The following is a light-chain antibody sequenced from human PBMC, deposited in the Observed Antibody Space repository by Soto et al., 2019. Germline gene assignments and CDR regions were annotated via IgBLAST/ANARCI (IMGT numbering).Light chain of an antibody. CDR3: QQYGSS. V-gene: IGKV3-20*01. CDR1: QSVSSSY. J-gene: IGKJ4*01. Sequence: EIVLTQSPGTLSLSPGERATLSCMASQSVSSSYLAWYQQKPGQAPRLLIYGASSRATGIPDRFSGSGSGTDFTLTISRLEPEDFAVYYCQQYGSSVGGGTKVDIK. CDR2: GAS.